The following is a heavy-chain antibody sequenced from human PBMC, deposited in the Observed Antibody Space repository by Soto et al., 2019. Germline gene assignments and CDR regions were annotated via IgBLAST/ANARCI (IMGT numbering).Heavy chain of an antibody. V-gene: IGHV1-69*12. CDR1: GGTFSSYA. CDR3: ASPPDYGDSYWYFDL. J-gene: IGHJ2*01. Sequence: QVQLVQPGAEVKKPGSSVKVSCKASGGTFSSYAISWVRQAPGQGLEWMGGIIPIFGTANYAQKFQGRVTITADESTSTAYMELSSLRSEDTAVYYCASPPDYGDSYWYFDLWGRGTLVTVSS. CDR2: IIPIFGTA. D-gene: IGHD4-17*01.